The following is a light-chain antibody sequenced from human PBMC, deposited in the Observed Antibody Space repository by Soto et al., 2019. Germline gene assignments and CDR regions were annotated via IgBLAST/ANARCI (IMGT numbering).Light chain of an antibody. CDR3: QQYGSSPRT. V-gene: IGKV3-20*01. CDR2: GAS. CDR1: QSVSSSH. Sequence: EIVLTQSPCTLSLSPGERATLSCGASQSVSSSHLAWYQQKPGQAPWLLISGASSRATGIPDRFTGSGSGTDFTLTISRLEPEDFAVYYCQQYGSSPRTFGQGTKVDIK. J-gene: IGKJ1*01.